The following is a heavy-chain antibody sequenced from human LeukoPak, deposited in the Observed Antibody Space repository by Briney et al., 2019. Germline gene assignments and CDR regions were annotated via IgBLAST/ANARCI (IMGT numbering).Heavy chain of an antibody. D-gene: IGHD6-13*01. V-gene: IGHV3-30*02. J-gene: IGHJ4*02. Sequence: GGSLRLSCAASGFTFSSYGMHWVRQAPGKGPEWVAFIRYDGSNKYYADSVKGRFTISRDNSKNTLYLQMNSLRAEDTAVYYCAKDLRIAAAGTFDYWGQGTLVTVSS. CDR1: GFTFSSYG. CDR3: AKDLRIAAAGTFDY. CDR2: IRYDGSNK.